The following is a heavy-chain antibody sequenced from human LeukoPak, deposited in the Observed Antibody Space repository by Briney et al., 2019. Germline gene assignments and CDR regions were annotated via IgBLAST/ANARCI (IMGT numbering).Heavy chain of an antibody. CDR2: VGATGGDK. V-gene: IGHV3-23*01. CDR3: AHYRERQGLDY. J-gene: IGHJ4*02. D-gene: IGHD1-26*01. Sequence: GGSLRLSCEVSEFPFSIYAMAWVRQAPGPGLEWVSAVGATGGDKNYTDSVKGRFTISRDNSKNTMYLQMNSVRVTDTAVYYCAHYRERQGLDYWGQGTLVTVSP. CDR1: EFPFSIYA.